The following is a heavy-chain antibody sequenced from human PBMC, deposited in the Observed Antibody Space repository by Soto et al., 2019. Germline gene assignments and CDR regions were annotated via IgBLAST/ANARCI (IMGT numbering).Heavy chain of an antibody. Sequence: PSETLCLTCTVSGGSVSSGNYYWNWIRQSPGKGLEWIGYMYYSGSTNYNPSLKSRVTISVDTSKNQFSLKLSSVTAADTAVYYCASWYSSSWSNFDYWGKGTLVTVSS. CDR3: ASWYSSSWSNFDY. D-gene: IGHD6-13*01. V-gene: IGHV4-61*01. CDR2: MYYSGST. J-gene: IGHJ4*02. CDR1: GGSVSSGNYY.